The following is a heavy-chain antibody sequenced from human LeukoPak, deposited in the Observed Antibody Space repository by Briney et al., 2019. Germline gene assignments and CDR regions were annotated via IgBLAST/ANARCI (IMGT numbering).Heavy chain of an antibody. J-gene: IGHJ4*02. CDR1: GDSVSSNSGS. V-gene: IGHV6-1*01. CDR3: ASHYFDY. CDR2: TYYRSKWYN. Sequence: SQTLSLTCAISGDSVSSNSGSWHWIRQSPSRGLEWLGRTYYRSKWYNEYALSVKSRTTINVDTSKNQFTLQLNSVPPEDTGVYYCASHYFDYWGQGTLVTVSS.